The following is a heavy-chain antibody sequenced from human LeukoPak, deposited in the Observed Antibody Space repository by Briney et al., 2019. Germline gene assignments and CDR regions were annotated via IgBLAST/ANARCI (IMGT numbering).Heavy chain of an antibody. CDR2: MNPNSGNT. J-gene: IGHJ5*02. V-gene: IGHV1-8*01. CDR1: GYTFTSYD. CDR3: ARVGRTYYYDSGTSNNWFDP. Sequence: ASVKVSCKASGYTFTSYDINWVRQAAGHGLEWMGWMNPNSGNTGYAQKFQGRVTMTRNTSINTAYMELSILTSEDTAMYFCARVGRTYYYDSGTSNNWFDPWGQGTLVTVSS. D-gene: IGHD3-10*01.